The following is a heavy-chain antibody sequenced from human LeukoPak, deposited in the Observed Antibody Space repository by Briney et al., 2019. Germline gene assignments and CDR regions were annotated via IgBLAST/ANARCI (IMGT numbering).Heavy chain of an antibody. CDR2: IYPDDSDT. CDR1: GYSFTSYW. D-gene: IGHD1-26*01. V-gene: IGHV5-51*01. Sequence: GESLRISCKGSGYSFTSYWIAWVRQMPGKGLEWMGLIYPDDSDTRYSPSFEGQVTISADKSISTAYLQWRSLRASDTAMYYCANGLIEGAFHYWGQGTLVTVSS. J-gene: IGHJ4*02. CDR3: ANGLIEGAFHY.